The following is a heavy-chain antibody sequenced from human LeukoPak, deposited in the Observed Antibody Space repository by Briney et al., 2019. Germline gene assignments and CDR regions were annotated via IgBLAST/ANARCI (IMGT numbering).Heavy chain of an antibody. CDR3: ARGPVESRGITGIDVGVDY. CDR1: EFTFSTYW. CDR2: IIQDGSEK. J-gene: IGHJ4*02. V-gene: IGHV3-7*04. Sequence: RGTLRLSCAAPEFTFSTYWASWGRQAPGEGREWEANIIQDGSEKDYVDSVKGRFTISRDNATISLYLQMNSLRAEDTAVYYCARGPVESRGITGIDVGVDYWGQGTLVTVSS. D-gene: IGHD1-20*01.